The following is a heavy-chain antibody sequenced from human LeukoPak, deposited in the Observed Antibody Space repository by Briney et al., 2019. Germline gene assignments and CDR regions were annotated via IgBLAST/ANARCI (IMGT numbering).Heavy chain of an antibody. CDR3: ARAGYGDYALEGSWFDP. J-gene: IGHJ5*02. D-gene: IGHD4-17*01. CDR1: VYTFTSYG. CDR2: ISAYNGNT. V-gene: IGHV1-18*01. Sequence: ASVKVSCKASVYTFTSYGISWVRQAPGQGLEWMGWISAYNGNTNYAQKLQGRVTMTTDTSTSTAYMELRSLRSDDTAVYYCARAGYGDYALEGSWFDPWGQGTLVTVSS.